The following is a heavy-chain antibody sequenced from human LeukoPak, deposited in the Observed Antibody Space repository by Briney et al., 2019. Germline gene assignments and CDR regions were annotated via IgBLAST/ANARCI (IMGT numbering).Heavy chain of an antibody. J-gene: IGHJ4*02. V-gene: IGHV7-4-1*02. CDR2: INTNTGNP. Sequence: ASVKVSCKASGYTFTSYGISWVRQAPGQGLEWMGWINTNTGNPTYAQGFTGRFVFSLDTSVSTAYLQISSLKAEDTAVYYCARTAPPLPLQRGYSYGSRFIDYWGQGTLVTASS. CDR3: ARTAPPLPLQRGYSYGSRFIDY. D-gene: IGHD5-18*01. CDR1: GYTFTSYG.